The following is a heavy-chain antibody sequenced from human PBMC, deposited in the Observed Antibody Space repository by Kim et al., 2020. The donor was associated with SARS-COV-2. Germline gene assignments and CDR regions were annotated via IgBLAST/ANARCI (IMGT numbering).Heavy chain of an antibody. D-gene: IGHD4-17*01. J-gene: IGHJ4*02. V-gene: IGHV4-59*13. CDR2: IYYTGDT. CDR3: ARDLGVTTGFDY. CDR1: GDSINYNY. Sequence: SETLSLTCSVSGDSINYNYWSWIRQPPGKGLEWIGYIYYTGDTKYNHSLKSRVTMSVDTSKNQFSLRLSSVTAADTAVYYCARDLGVTTGFDYWGQGILVTVSS.